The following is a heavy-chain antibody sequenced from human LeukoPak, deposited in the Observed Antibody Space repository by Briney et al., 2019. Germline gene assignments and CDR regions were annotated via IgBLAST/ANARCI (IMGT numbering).Heavy chain of an antibody. Sequence: GGSLRLSCAASGFTFNNYEMNWVRQAPGKGLEWVSYISIGGNTIYYADSVKGRFTISRDNAKNSLSLQMNSLRAEDAAVYFCARGGPLIDCWGQGTLVTVSS. CDR3: ARGGPLIDC. V-gene: IGHV3-48*03. CDR2: ISIGGNTI. CDR1: GFTFNNYE. J-gene: IGHJ4*02.